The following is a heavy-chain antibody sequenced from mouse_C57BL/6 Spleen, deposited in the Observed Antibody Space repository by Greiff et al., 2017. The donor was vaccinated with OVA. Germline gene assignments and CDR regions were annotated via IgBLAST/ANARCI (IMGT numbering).Heavy chain of an antibody. CDR2: INPSNGGT. V-gene: IGHV1-53*01. J-gene: IGHJ3*01. CDR3: AREGNWDWFAY. Sequence: QVQLQQSGTELVKPGASVKLSCKASGYTFTSYWMHWVKQRPGQGLEWIGNINPSNGGTNSNEKFKSKATLTVDKSSTTAYMQLSSLTSEDSAVYYCAREGNWDWFAYWGQGTLVTVSA. D-gene: IGHD4-1*01. CDR1: GYTFTSYW.